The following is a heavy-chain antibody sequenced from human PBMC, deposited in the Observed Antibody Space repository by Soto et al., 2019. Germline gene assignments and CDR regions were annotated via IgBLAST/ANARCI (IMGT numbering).Heavy chain of an antibody. Sequence: QVQLQESGPGLVKPSQTLSLTCTGSGGSIIGSNYYCSWIRKFPGKGLECIGYIYYSWTTYYSPSLRGRVIISVDTSKNQFSLKLSSVTAADTAVYYCATLVGSSWYDYWGQCTLVTVSS. CDR3: ATLVGSSWYDY. D-gene: IGHD6-13*01. J-gene: IGHJ4*02. CDR2: IYYSWTT. CDR1: GGSIIGSNYY. V-gene: IGHV4-31*03.